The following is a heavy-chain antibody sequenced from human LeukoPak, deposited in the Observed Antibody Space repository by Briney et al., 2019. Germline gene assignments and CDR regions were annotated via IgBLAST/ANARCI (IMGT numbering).Heavy chain of an antibody. CDR3: ARDLIVSFAYYYYMDV. CDR1: GGSISSYY. V-gene: IGHV4-4*07. Sequence: SETPSLTCTVSGGSISSYYWSWIRQPAGKGLEWIGRIYTSGSTNYNPSLKSRVTMSVDTSKNQFSLKLSSVTAADTAVYYCARDLIVSFAYYYYMDVWGKGTTVTVSS. CDR2: IYTSGST. J-gene: IGHJ6*03. D-gene: IGHD3-22*01.